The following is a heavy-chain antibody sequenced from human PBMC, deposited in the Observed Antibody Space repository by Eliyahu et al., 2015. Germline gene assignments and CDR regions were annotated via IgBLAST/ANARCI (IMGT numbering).Heavy chain of an antibody. CDR3: ARVGSGTTGFDY. Sequence: EVQLVESGGGLVQPGGSLRLXXAASGFPFXSXSMNXVRQAPGKGLEWVSYISSSSSTIYYADSVKGRFTISRDNAKNSLYLQMNSLRDEDTAVYYCARVGSGTTGFDYWGQGTLVTVSS. J-gene: IGHJ4*02. D-gene: IGHD1-1*01. V-gene: IGHV3-48*02. CDR2: ISSSSSTI. CDR1: GFPFXSXS.